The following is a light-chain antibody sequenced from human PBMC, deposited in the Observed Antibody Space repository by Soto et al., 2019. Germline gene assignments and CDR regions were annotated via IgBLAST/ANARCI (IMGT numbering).Light chain of an antibody. CDR3: MQATQFPPNT. J-gene: IGKJ2*01. CDR1: QSLEHSDGNTY. CDR2: KVS. V-gene: IGKV2-24*01. Sequence: EIVMTQTPLSSPVTLGQPASISCRSSQSLEHSDGNTYLSWLQQRPGQPPRLHIYKVSNRLSGVPDRFSATGAGTDFTLKISRVEVEDVGVYYYMQATQFPPNTFGQGTKLEIK.